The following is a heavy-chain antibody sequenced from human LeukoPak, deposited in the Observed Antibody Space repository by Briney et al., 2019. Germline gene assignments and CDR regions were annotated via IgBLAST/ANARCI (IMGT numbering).Heavy chain of an antibody. CDR2: IYYSGST. V-gene: IGHV4-39*01. Sequence: SETLSLTCTVSGGSISSSSYYWGWIRQPPGKGLEWIGSIYYSGSTYYNPSLKSRVTISVDTSKNQFSLKLSSVTAADTAVYYRARQNVFLWFGELLTWFDPWGQGALVTVSS. D-gene: IGHD3-10*01. J-gene: IGHJ5*02. CDR1: GGSISSSSYY. CDR3: ARQNVFLWFGELLTWFDP.